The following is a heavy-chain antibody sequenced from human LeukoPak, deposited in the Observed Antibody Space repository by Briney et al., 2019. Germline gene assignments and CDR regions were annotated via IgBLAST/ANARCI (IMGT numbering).Heavy chain of an antibody. CDR3: ARRGYHDYSGFDY. Sequence: GGSLRLSCAGSEFTFSSYSMNWVRQAPGKGLEWVSSISGSSSDIYYADSVKGRFTISRDNAKNSLYLQMKSLRVEDTAVYYCARRGYHDYSGFDYWGQGTLVTVSS. CDR2: ISGSSSDI. V-gene: IGHV3-21*01. D-gene: IGHD1-26*01. CDR1: EFTFSSYS. J-gene: IGHJ4*02.